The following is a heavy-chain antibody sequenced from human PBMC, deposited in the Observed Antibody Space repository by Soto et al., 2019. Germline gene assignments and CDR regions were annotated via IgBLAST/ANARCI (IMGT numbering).Heavy chain of an antibody. D-gene: IGHD5-12*01. Sequence: ASVKVSCQASGGTFSSYAISWVRQAPGQGLEWMGRIIPIFGTANYAQKFQGRVTITADESTSTAYMELSSLRSEDTAVYYCAQDIVATRVKSWWYGMDVWGQGTTVTVSS. CDR2: IIPIFGTA. CDR1: GGTFSSYA. CDR3: AQDIVATRVKSWWYGMDV. J-gene: IGHJ6*02. V-gene: IGHV1-69*13.